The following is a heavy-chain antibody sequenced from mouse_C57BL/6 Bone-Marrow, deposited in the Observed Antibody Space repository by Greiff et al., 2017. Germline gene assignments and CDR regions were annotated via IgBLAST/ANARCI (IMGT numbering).Heavy chain of an antibody. J-gene: IGHJ4*01. V-gene: IGHV6-3*01. Sequence: EVKLVESGGGLVQPGGSMKLSCVASGFTFSNYWMNWVRQSPEKGLEWVAQIRLKSDNYATHYAESVKGRLSISRDNSKSSVYLQMNNLRADDTGIYYCTGENYSTSYAMDYWGQGTSVTVSS. CDR1: GFTFSNYW. CDR3: TGENYSTSYAMDY. D-gene: IGHD2-5*01. CDR2: IRLKSDNYAT.